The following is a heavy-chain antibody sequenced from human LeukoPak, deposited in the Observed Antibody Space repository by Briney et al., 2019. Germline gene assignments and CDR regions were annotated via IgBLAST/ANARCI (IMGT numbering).Heavy chain of an antibody. J-gene: IGHJ4*02. CDR1: DGSISTGDYY. CDR3: ARDRGGIAAVEY. Sequence: PSQTLSLTCTVSDGSISTGDYYWSWIRQPPGEGLEWIGYIHYTGSTYYNPSLKSRVTISVDTSNNQFSLKLSSVTAADTAVYYCARDRGGIAAVEYWGQGTLVTVSS. V-gene: IGHV4-30-4*08. CDR2: IHYTGST. D-gene: IGHD6-13*01.